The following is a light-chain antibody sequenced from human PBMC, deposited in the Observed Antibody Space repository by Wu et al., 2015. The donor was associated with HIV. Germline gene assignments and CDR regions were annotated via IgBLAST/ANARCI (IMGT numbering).Light chain of an antibody. CDR1: QSVSSH. CDR3: QQRSNWPWT. Sequence: EIVLTQSPATLSLSPGERATLSCGASQSVSSHLAWYQQKPGQAPRLLIYGSSNRATGVPVKFSGSGSGTDFTLTINSLEPEDFAVYYCQQRSNWPWTFGQGTKVEMK. J-gene: IGKJ1*01. CDR2: GSS. V-gene: IGKV3-11*01.